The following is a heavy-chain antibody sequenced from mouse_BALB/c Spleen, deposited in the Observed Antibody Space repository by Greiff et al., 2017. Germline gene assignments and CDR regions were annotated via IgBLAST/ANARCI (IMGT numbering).Heavy chain of an antibody. CDR3: ARDGRYCDY. J-gene: IGHJ2*01. V-gene: IGHV7-3*02. Sequence: EVQLVESGGGLVQPGGSLRLSCATSGFTFTDYYMSWVRQPPGKALEWLGFIRNKANGYTTEYSVSVMGRFTISSDNSHNILYLQMNTMRAEDSATYSCARDGRYCDYWGQGTTLTVSS. CDR2: IRNKANGYTT. CDR1: GFTFTDYY. D-gene: IGHD6-1*01.